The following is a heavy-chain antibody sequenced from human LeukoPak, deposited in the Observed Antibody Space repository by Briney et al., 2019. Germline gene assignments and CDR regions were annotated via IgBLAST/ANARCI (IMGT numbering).Heavy chain of an antibody. V-gene: IGHV3-21*01. CDR1: GFTFSTYS. CDR3: AGSPYYDSSGYYDN. CDR2: ISSTISYI. D-gene: IGHD3-22*01. J-gene: IGHJ4*02. Sequence: PGGSLRLSCAASGFTFSTYSMNWVRQAPGKGLEWVSSISSTISYISYADSVKGRFTISRDNAKNSLYLQMNSLRAEDTAVYYCAGSPYYDSSGYYDNWGQGTLVTVSS.